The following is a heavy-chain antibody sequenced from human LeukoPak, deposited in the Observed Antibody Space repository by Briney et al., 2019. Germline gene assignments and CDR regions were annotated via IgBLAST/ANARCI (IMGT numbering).Heavy chain of an antibody. CDR1: GYTFTSYG. D-gene: IGHD2-21*02. CDR2: ISAYNGNT. CDR3: ARWEDCGGDCYSYYGMDV. J-gene: IGHJ6*02. V-gene: IGHV1-18*01. Sequence: ASVKVSCKASGYTFTSYGISWVRQAPGQGLEWMGWISAYNGNTNYAQKLQGRVTMTTDTSTSTAYMELRSLRSDDTAVYYCARWEDCGGDCYSYYGMDVWGQGTMVTVSS.